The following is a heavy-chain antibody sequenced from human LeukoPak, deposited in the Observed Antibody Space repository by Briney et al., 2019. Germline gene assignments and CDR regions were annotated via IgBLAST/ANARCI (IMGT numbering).Heavy chain of an antibody. CDR1: GGTFSSYA. D-gene: IGHD6-13*01. CDR3: ARDWGYSSSSPGWFDA. Sequence: ASVKVSCKASGGTFSSYAISWVRQAPGQGLEWMGRIIPILGIANYAQRFQARVTITADKSTGTAYMELSSLRSEDTAVYYCARDWGYSSSSPGWFDAWGQGTTVTVSS. V-gene: IGHV1-69*04. J-gene: IGHJ5*02. CDR2: IIPILGIA.